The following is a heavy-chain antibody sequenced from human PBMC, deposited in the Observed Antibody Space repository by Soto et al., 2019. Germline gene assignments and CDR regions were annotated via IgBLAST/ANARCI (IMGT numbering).Heavy chain of an antibody. CDR3: AKVTRRYCSSTSCYEYDY. D-gene: IGHD2-2*01. CDR2: ISYDGRNK. J-gene: IGHJ4*02. CDR1: GFTFSSYG. V-gene: IGHV3-30*18. Sequence: QVQLVESGGGVVQPGRSLRLSCAASGFTFSSYGMHWVRQAPGKGLEWVAVISYDGRNKYYADSVKGRFTISRDNSKNTLYLQMNSLRAEDTAVYYCAKVTRRYCSSTSCYEYDYWGQGTLVTVSS.